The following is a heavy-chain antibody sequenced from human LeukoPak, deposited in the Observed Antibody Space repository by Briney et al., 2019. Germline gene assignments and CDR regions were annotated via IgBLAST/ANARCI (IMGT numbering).Heavy chain of an antibody. J-gene: IGHJ5*02. V-gene: IGHV3-30*02. D-gene: IGHD1-1*01. Sequence: GGSLRLSCAASGFIFTSYGMHWVRQAPGKGLEWVSFIRYDGSDIDYADSAKGRFTISRDNSKNTLYLQMNSVRVEDTAVYYCARQNWNDVTNNWFDPWGQGTLVTVSS. CDR1: GFIFTSYG. CDR2: IRYDGSDI. CDR3: ARQNWNDVTNNWFDP.